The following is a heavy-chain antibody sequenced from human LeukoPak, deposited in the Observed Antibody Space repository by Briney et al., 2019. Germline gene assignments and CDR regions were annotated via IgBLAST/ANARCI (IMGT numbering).Heavy chain of an antibody. D-gene: IGHD6-13*01. Sequence: SVRVSCMAPGYTFTSYGIRWVRQAPGQGLEWRGRTIPIFGTANYAQKFQGRVTITTDKSTSTAYMELSSLRSEDTAVYYCARENSSSWYYRWFDLWGQGTLVTVSS. CDR3: ARENSSSWYYRWFDL. CDR1: GYTFTSYG. J-gene: IGHJ5*02. CDR2: TIPIFGTA. V-gene: IGHV1-69*05.